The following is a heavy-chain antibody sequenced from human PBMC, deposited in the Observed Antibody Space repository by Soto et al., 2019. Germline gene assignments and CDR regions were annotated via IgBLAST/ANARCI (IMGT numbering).Heavy chain of an antibody. Sequence: EVQLLESGGGLVQPGGSLRLSCVVSGFIFGNYAMSWVRQAPGKGLEWVSVISGSGGSTYYADSVKGRFTSSRDNSKNTLYLQMNSLRAEDTAVYYCAKVPTRPLWYMDVWGKGTTVTVSS. CDR1: GFIFGNYA. V-gene: IGHV3-23*01. CDR3: AKVPTRPLWYMDV. CDR2: ISGSGGST. D-gene: IGHD2-21*01. J-gene: IGHJ6*03.